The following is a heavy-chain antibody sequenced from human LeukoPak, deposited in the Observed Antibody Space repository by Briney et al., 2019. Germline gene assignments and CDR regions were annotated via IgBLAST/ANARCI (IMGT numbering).Heavy chain of an antibody. CDR3: ARGQYDILTGYYTFFDY. J-gene: IGHJ4*02. CDR2: IYYSGST. V-gene: IGHV4-59*01. D-gene: IGHD3-9*01. CDR1: GGPISSYY. Sequence: PSETLSLTCTVSGGPISSYYWSWIRQPPGKGLEWIGYIYYSGSTNYNPSLKSRVTISVDTSKNQFSLKLSSVTAADTAVYYCARGQYDILTGYYTFFDYWGQGTLVTVSS.